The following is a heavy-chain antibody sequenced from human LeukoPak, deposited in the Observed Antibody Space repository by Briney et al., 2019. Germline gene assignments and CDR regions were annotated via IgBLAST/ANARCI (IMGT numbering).Heavy chain of an antibody. V-gene: IGHV4-4*07. CDR2: IYTSGST. CDR1: GGSISSYY. D-gene: IGHD6-19*01. Sequence: SETLSLTCTASGGSISSYYWSRIRQPAGKGLEWIGRIYTSGSTNYNPSLKSRVTMSVDTSKNQFSLKLSSVTAADTAVYYCARDGQVAVVTRGMDVWGQGTTVTVSS. J-gene: IGHJ6*02. CDR3: ARDGQVAVVTRGMDV.